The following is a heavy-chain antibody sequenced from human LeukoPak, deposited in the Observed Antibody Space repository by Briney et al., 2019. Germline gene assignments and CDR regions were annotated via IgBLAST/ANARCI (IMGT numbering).Heavy chain of an antibody. CDR3: ARDSSHITMIGYFQH. J-gene: IGHJ1*01. V-gene: IGHV3-7*01. CDR1: GFTFSSYW. CDR2: IKQDGSEK. Sequence: GGSLRLSCAASGFTFSSYWMSWVRQAPGKGLEWVVNIKQDGSEKYYVDSVKGRFTISRDNAKNSLYLQMNSLRAEDTAVYYCARDSSHITMIGYFQHWGQGTLVTVSS. D-gene: IGHD3-22*01.